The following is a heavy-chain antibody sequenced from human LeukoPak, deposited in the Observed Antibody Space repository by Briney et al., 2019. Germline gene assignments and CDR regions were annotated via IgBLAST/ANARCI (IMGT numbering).Heavy chain of an antibody. J-gene: IGHJ6*03. CDR2: INHSGST. Sequence: KPSETLSLTCAVYGGSFSGYYWSWIRQPPGKGLEWIGEINHSGSTNYNPSLKSRVTISVETSKDQFSLKLSSVTAADTAVYYCARALENYYYYMDVWGKGTTVTVSS. CDR3: ARALENYYYYMDV. V-gene: IGHV4-34*01. CDR1: GGSFSGYY. D-gene: IGHD1-1*01.